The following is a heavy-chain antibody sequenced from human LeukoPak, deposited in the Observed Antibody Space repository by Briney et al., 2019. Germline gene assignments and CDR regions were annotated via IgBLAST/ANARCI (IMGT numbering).Heavy chain of an antibody. J-gene: IGHJ5*02. D-gene: IGHD6-13*01. V-gene: IGHV1-24*01. CDR1: GYTLTELS. Sequence: ASVTVSCKVSGYTLTELSMHWVRQAPGKGLEWMGGFDPEDGETIYAQKFQGRVTMTEDTSTDKAYMELSSLRSEDTAVYYCASNSAGRSIARANWFDPWGQGTLVTVSS. CDR3: ASNSAGRSIARANWFDP. CDR2: FDPEDGET.